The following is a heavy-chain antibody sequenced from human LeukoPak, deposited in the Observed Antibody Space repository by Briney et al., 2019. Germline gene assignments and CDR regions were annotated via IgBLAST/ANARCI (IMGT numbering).Heavy chain of an antibody. Sequence: PSQTLSLTCTVSGGSISSGDYCWSWIRQPPGKGLEWIGYIYYSGSTYYNPSLKSRVTISVDTSKNQFSLKLSSVTAADTTVYYCARAVTMVRGSKRGWFDPWGQGTLVTVSS. J-gene: IGHJ5*02. V-gene: IGHV4-30-4*01. D-gene: IGHD3-10*01. CDR1: GGSISSGDYC. CDR3: ARAVTMVRGSKRGWFDP. CDR2: IYYSGST.